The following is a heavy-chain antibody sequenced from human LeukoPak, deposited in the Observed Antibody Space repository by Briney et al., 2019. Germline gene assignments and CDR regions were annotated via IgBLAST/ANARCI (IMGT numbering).Heavy chain of an antibody. CDR1: GFTFSSYG. J-gene: IGHJ4*02. D-gene: IGHD3-10*01. CDR2: IRYDGSNK. CDR3: AEDQYYYGSGSPAFDY. V-gene: IGHV3-30*02. Sequence: PGGSLRLSCAASGFTFSSYGMHWVRQAPGKGLEWVAFIRYDGSNKYYADSVKGRFTISRDNSKNTLYLQMNSLRAEDTAVYYCAEDQYYYGSGSPAFDYWGQGTLVTVSS.